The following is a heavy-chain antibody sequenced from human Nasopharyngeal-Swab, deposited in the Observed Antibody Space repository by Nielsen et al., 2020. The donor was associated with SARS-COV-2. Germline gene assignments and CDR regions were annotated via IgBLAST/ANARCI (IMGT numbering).Heavy chain of an antibody. V-gene: IGHV3-30*03. Sequence: GESLKISCAASGFTFSSYGMHWVRQAPGKGLEWVAVISYDGSNKYYADSVKGRFTISRDNSKNTLYLQMNSLRAEDTAVYYCARDNPYGDYSGYYYMDVWGKGTTVTVSS. J-gene: IGHJ6*03. CDR2: ISYDGSNK. CDR3: ARDNPYGDYSGYYYMDV. CDR1: GFTFSSYG. D-gene: IGHD4-17*01.